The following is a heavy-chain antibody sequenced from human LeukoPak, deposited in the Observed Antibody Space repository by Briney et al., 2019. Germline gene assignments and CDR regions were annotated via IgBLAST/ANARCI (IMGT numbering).Heavy chain of an antibody. Sequence: GGSLRLSCAASGFTFSNYWMSWVRQAPGKGLEWVANIKQDGSEKYYVASVRGRFTISRDNAKNSLYLQMNSLRAEDTALYYCAKDAGRHYYYYMDVWGKGTTVTISS. J-gene: IGHJ6*03. V-gene: IGHV3-7*03. CDR2: IKQDGSEK. CDR1: GFTFSNYW. CDR3: AKDAGRHYYYYMDV.